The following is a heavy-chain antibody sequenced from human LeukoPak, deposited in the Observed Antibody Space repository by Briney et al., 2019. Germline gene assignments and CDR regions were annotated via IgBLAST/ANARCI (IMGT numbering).Heavy chain of an antibody. CDR3: ARWSLYSSGWYFDY. CDR1: GASISSYY. Sequence: SETLSLTCTVSGASISSYYWSWIRQPPGKGLEWIGYIYYSGSTSYNPSLKSRVTIPVDTSKNQFSLNLSSVTAADTAVYYCARWSLYSSGWYFDYWGQGILVTVSS. CDR2: IYYSGST. V-gene: IGHV4-59*01. D-gene: IGHD6-19*01. J-gene: IGHJ4*02.